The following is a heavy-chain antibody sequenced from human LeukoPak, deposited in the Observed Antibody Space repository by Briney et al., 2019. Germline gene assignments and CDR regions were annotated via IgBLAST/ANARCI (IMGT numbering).Heavy chain of an antibody. D-gene: IGHD6-19*01. CDR3: ARDSGYSSGWFTGKLGGMDV. V-gene: IGHV3-23*01. CDR1: GFTFSSYA. Sequence: GGSLRLSCAASGFTFSSYAMSWVRQAPGKGLEWVSAISGSGGSTYYADSVKGRFTISRDNSKNTLYLQMNSLRAEDTAVYYCARDSGYSSGWFTGKLGGMDVWGQGTTVTVSS. CDR2: ISGSGGST. J-gene: IGHJ6*02.